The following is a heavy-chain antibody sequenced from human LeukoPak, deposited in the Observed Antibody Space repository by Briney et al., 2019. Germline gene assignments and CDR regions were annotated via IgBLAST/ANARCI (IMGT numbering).Heavy chain of an antibody. V-gene: IGHV1-8*01. CDR3: ARDHYDFWSGSPYYYYGMDV. Sequence: ASVKVSCKASGYTFRSYDINWVRQATGQGLEWMGWMNPNSGNTGYAQKLQGRVTMTTDTSTSTAYMELRSLRSDDTAVYYCARDHYDFWSGSPYYYYGMDVWGQGTTVTVSS. CDR1: GYTFRSYD. CDR2: MNPNSGNT. J-gene: IGHJ6*02. D-gene: IGHD3-3*01.